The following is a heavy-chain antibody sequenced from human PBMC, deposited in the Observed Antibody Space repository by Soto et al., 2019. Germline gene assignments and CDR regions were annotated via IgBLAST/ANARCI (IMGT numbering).Heavy chain of an antibody. J-gene: IGHJ4*02. CDR2: ISTSGDIT. D-gene: IGHD1-26*01. CDR1: GVTFSSYA. Sequence: GGSLRLSCAASGVTFSSYAMNWVRQAPGKGLEWVSAISTSGDITKYVDSVKGRFTVSRDNSQNTLYLHMNSLRAEDTAIYYCVRRVIGAEYSYFAFWGKGTLVTVSS. CDR3: VRRVIGAEYSYFAF. V-gene: IGHV3-23*01.